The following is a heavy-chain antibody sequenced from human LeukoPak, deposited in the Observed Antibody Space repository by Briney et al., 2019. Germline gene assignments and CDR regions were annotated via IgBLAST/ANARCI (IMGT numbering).Heavy chain of an antibody. V-gene: IGHV4-34*01. CDR3: ARGGSSWYADY. CDR1: GGSFSGYY. J-gene: IGHJ4*02. CDR2: INHSGST. Sequence: SETLSLTCAVYGGSFSGYYWSWIRQPPGKGLEWIGEINHSGSTNYNPSLKSRVTMSVDTSNDQFSLKVSSVTAADTAVYYCARGGSSWYADYWGQGTLVTVSS. D-gene: IGHD6-13*01.